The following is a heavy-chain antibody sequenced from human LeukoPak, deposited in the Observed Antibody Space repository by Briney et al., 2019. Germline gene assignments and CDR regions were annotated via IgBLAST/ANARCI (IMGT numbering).Heavy chain of an antibody. J-gene: IGHJ4*02. CDR1: GFTFSSYA. CDR2: ISTSGTTR. V-gene: IGHV3-48*03. Sequence: GGSLRLSCAASGFTFSSYAMSWVRQAPGKGLEWVSYISTSGTTRYYADSVKGRFTISRDNAKNSLYLQMNSLRAEDTGVYYCARDEVGATTEFDYWGQGTLVTVSS. D-gene: IGHD1-26*01. CDR3: ARDEVGATTEFDY.